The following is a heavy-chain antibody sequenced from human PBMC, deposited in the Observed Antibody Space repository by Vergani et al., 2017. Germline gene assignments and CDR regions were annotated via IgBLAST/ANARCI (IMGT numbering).Heavy chain of an antibody. Sequence: QEQLVESGGGMVQPGSSLRLSCAASDSTFSRYNYHWVRQVPGKGLEWVALISSDGSDKFYADSVKGRFTISRDNYKNTMSLKLSGLRPDDTAIYYCANGGTYNWDNGRWLDPWGQGTLVTVSS. CDR1: DSTFSRYN. J-gene: IGHJ5*02. V-gene: IGHV3-30-3*01. CDR2: ISSDGSDK. CDR3: ANGGTYNWDNGRWLDP. D-gene: IGHD1/OR15-1a*01.